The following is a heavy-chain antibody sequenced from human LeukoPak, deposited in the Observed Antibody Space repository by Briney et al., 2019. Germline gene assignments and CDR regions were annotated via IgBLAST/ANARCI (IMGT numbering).Heavy chain of an antibody. CDR2: IYYSGST. J-gene: IGHJ4*02. V-gene: IGHV4-31*03. CDR1: GGSISSGGYY. CDR3: ARGHVVPAATGGIDY. Sequence: PSETLSLTCTVSGGSISSGGYYWSWIRQHPGKGLEWIGYIYYSGSTYYNPSLKSRVTISVDTSKNQFSLKLSSVTATDTAVYYCARGHVVPAATGGIDYWGQGTLVTVSS. D-gene: IGHD2-2*01.